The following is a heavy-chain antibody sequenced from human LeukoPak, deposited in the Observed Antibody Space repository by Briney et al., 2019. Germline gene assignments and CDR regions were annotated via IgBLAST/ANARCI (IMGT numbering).Heavy chain of an antibody. D-gene: IGHD4-23*01. J-gene: IGHJ2*01. CDR2: INPNSGGT. CDR1: GYTFTSYY. CDR3: ARSDPQNSRNHWYFDL. V-gene: IGHV1-2*02. Sequence: GASVKVSCKASGYTFTSYYMHWVRQAPGQGLEWMGWINPNSGGTNYAEKFQGRVTMTRDTSISTAYMELSSLRSDDTAVYYCARSDPQNSRNHWYFDLWGRGTLVTVSS.